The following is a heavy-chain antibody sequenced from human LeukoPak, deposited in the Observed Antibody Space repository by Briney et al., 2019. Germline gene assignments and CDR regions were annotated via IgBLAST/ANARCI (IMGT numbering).Heavy chain of an antibody. CDR1: GFTFSSYA. Sequence: GGSLRLSCAASGFTFSSYAMIWFRQAPGKVLKWVSAISGSGGSTYYADSVKGRFTISRDNSKNTLSLQMNSLRAEDTAVYYCASPPRGYSYGLRSYFDYWGQGTLVTVSS. J-gene: IGHJ4*02. CDR3: ASPPRGYSYGLRSYFDY. CDR2: ISGSGGST. D-gene: IGHD5-18*01. V-gene: IGHV3-23*01.